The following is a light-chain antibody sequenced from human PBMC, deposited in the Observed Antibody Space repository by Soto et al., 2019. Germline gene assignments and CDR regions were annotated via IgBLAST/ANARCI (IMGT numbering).Light chain of an antibody. CDR1: QGISSL. V-gene: IGKV3D-15*01. Sequence: EIVLTQSPATLSVSQGGRATLSCRASQGISSLLAWYQQKPGQAPRLLIYGASSRATGIPDRFSGSGSGTEFTLTISSLQSEDFAVYYCQQYNNWWTFGQGTKVDIK. CDR2: GAS. J-gene: IGKJ1*01. CDR3: QQYNNWWT.